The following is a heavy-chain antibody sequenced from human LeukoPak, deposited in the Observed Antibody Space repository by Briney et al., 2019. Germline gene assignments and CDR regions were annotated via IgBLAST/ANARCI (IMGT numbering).Heavy chain of an antibody. V-gene: IGHV1-2*02. CDR1: GCTFTGYY. D-gene: IGHD3-10*01. CDR3: ARSRIGSGFLFDY. CDR2: INPNSGGT. J-gene: IGHJ4*02. Sequence: GASVKVSCKASGCTFTGYYMHWVRQAPGQGLEWMGWINPNSGGTNYAQKFQGRVTMTRDTSISTAYMELSRLRSDDTAVYYCARSRIGSGFLFDYWGQGTLVTVSS.